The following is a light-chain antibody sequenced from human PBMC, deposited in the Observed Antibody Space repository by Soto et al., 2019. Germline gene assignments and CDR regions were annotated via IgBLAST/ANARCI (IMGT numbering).Light chain of an antibody. CDR1: QSLLHSNGYNY. J-gene: IGKJ1*01. V-gene: IGKV2-28*01. CDR2: LGS. CDR3: MQALQTPCT. Sequence: DIVMTQSPLSLPVTPGEPASISCRSSQSLLHSNGYNYLDWYLQKPGQSPQLLIYLGSNRASGVPDRLSGSGSGTDFTVKISRVEAEDVGVYYFMQALQTPCTFGQGTNVEI.